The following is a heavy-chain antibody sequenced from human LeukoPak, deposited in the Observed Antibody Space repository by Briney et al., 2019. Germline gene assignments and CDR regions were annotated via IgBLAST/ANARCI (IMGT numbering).Heavy chain of an antibody. V-gene: IGHV4-34*01. Sequence: PSESLSVTPTAQGGYISRHKWSRFRQPPGKGLERIGEINHSGSTNYNPSLKSRVTISVDTSKNQFSLKLSSVTAADTAVYYCASSTDYRYYYYYMDVWGKGTTVTVSS. CDR2: INHSGST. CDR1: GGYISRHK. D-gene: IGHD4-11*01. J-gene: IGHJ6*03. CDR3: ASSTDYRYYYYYMDV.